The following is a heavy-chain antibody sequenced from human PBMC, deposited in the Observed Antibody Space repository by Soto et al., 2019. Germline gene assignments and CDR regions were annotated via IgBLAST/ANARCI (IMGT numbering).Heavy chain of an antibody. Sequence: EVQLVESGGGLVKPGGSLRLSCAASGFTFSRYSMNWVRQAPGKGLEWVSSISTSSYTYYADSVEGRFTIYRDNAKNSLYLQMNSLRAEDTAVYYCASSDYGDYVSFDYWGQGTLVTVSS. D-gene: IGHD4-17*01. J-gene: IGHJ4*02. V-gene: IGHV3-21*01. CDR1: GFTFSRYS. CDR2: ISTSSYT. CDR3: ASSDYGDYVSFDY.